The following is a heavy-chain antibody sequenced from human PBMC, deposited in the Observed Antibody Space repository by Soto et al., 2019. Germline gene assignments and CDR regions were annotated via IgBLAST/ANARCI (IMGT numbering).Heavy chain of an antibody. J-gene: IGHJ5*02. D-gene: IGHD6-25*01. CDR3: ARAGGKNWFDP. CDR1: GYTFTSYG. Sequence: ASVKVSCKASGYTFTSYGISWVRQAPGQGLEWMGWISANSGGTNYAQKFQGWVTMTTDTSISTAYMELRRLRSDDTAVYYCARAGGKNWFDPWGQGTLVTVSS. V-gene: IGHV1-18*01. CDR2: ISANSGGT.